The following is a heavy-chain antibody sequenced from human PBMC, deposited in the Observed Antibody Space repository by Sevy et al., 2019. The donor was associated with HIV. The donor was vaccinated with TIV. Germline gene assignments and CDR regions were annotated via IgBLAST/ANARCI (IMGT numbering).Heavy chain of an antibody. D-gene: IGHD4-17*01. J-gene: IGHJ5*02. CDR2: IYWDDDK. CDR1: GFSLSTSGVG. Sequence: SGPTLVNPTQTLTLTCTFSGFSLSTSGVGVGWIRQPPGKALEWLALIYWDDDKRYSPSLKSRLTIAKETSKNHVVLTMTNMDPVDTATYCCARSDYGDYVKWFDPWGQGTLVTVSS. V-gene: IGHV2-5*02. CDR3: ARSDYGDYVKWFDP.